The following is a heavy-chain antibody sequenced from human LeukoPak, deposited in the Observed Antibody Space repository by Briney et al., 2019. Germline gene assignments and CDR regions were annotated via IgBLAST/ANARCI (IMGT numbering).Heavy chain of an antibody. D-gene: IGHD3-22*01. CDR2: INWNGGST. CDR3: ARAPDYDSSGYPLY. J-gene: IGHJ4*02. CDR1: GFTFSNYG. Sequence: GGSLKLSCAASGFTFSNYGMSWVRQALGKGLEWVSGINWNGGSTGYADSVKGRFTISRDNAKNSLYLQMNSLGAEDTALYHCARAPDYDSSGYPLYWGQGTLVTVSS. V-gene: IGHV3-20*01.